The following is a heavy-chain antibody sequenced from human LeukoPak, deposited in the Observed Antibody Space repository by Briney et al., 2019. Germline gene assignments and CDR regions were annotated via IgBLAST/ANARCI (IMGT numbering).Heavy chain of an antibody. J-gene: IGHJ4*02. CDR1: GYKFSSYW. CDR3: ARHDYDSNGYYFNDY. CDR2: IYPGDSDT. D-gene: IGHD3-22*01. V-gene: IGHV5-51*01. Sequence: GESLKISCEASGYKFSSYWIGWVRQMPGKGLEWMGIIYPGDSDTTYSPSFKGQVTISVDKSISTAHLQWSSLQASDTAMYYCARHDYDSNGYYFNDYWGQGTLVTVSS.